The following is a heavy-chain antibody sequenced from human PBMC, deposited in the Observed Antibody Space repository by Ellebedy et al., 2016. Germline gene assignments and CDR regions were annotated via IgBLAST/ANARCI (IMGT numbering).Heavy chain of an antibody. CDR2: IYYNGNT. CDR1: GGSISSSY. CDR3: ARSSDYSDGRGYYPNWFDP. J-gene: IGHJ5*02. D-gene: IGHD3-22*01. V-gene: IGHV4-59*08. Sequence: SETLSLTXTVSGGSISSSYWSWIRQPPGKGLEWIGSIYYNGNTFSNPSLKGRVTISVDTSRKDVSLKLSSVTAADTAVYFCARSSDYSDGRGYYPNWFDPWGQGTLVTVSS.